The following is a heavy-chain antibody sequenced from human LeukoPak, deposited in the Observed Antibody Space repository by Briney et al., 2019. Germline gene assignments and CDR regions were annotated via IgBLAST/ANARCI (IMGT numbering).Heavy chain of an antibody. Sequence: GASVKVSCKASGGTFGSYAISWVRQAPGQGLEWMGRIIPILGIANYAQKFQGRVTITADKSTSTAYMELSSLRSEDTAVYYCAREGTAMAIDYWGQGTLVTVSS. CDR1: GGTFGSYA. CDR2: IIPILGIA. D-gene: IGHD5-18*01. V-gene: IGHV1-69*04. J-gene: IGHJ4*02. CDR3: AREGTAMAIDY.